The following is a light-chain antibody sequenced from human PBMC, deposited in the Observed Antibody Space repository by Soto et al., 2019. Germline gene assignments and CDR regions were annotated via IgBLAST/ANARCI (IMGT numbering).Light chain of an antibody. J-gene: IGLJ2*01. V-gene: IGLV2-14*03. CDR1: SSDVGTYDY. CDR2: AVS. Sequence: QSVLTQPASVSGSPGQSITISCTGTSSDVGTYDYVSWYQHHPGKAPKLMIYAVSNRPSGVSNRFSGSKSGNTASLTISGLQAEDEADYYCNSYTSSSTLLFGGGTKLTVL. CDR3: NSYTSSSTLL.